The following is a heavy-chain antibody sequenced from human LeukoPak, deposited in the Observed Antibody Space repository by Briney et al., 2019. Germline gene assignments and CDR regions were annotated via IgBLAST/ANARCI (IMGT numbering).Heavy chain of an antibody. CDR2: SYYRSNWNH. CDR3: ARSRGHFDN. J-gene: IGHJ4*02. Sequence: SQTLSLTCAISGDSVSSNSSAWNWLRQSPSRGLEGLGKSYYRSNWNHAYEVSVKSRITIKQDPSNNKFSLDLNSVIAEDTGVEDCARSRGHFDNWGQGTLVTVSS. D-gene: IGHD6-25*01. CDR1: GDSVSSNSSA. V-gene: IGHV6-1*01.